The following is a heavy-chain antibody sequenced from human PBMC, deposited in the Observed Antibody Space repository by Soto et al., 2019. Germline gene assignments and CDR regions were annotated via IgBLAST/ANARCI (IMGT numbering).Heavy chain of an antibody. Sequence: GESLKISCKVSVYSFTSYWIGWVRQMPGKGLEWMGIIYPGDSDTRYSPSFQGQVTISADKSISTAYLQWSSLKASDTAMYYCARERGYSGYEVDYWGQGTLVTVSS. J-gene: IGHJ4*02. D-gene: IGHD5-12*01. CDR1: VYSFTSYW. V-gene: IGHV5-51*01. CDR3: ARERGYSGYEVDY. CDR2: IYPGDSDT.